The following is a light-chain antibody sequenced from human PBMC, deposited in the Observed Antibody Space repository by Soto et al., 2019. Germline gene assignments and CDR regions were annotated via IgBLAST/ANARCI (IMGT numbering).Light chain of an antibody. CDR1: QSVSSSY. J-gene: IGKJ2*01. CDR2: GAS. Sequence: EIVLTQSPGTLSLSPGERATLSCRASQSVSSSYLAWYQQKPGQAPRLLIYGASSRATGIPDRFSGSGSATDFTLTSSRLEPEEFAVYYCQQYGSSPVTFGQGTKLEIK. V-gene: IGKV3-20*01. CDR3: QQYGSSPVT.